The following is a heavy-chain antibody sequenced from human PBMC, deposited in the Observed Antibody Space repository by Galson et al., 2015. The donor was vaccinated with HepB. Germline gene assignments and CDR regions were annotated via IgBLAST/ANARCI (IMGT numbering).Heavy chain of an antibody. CDR3: ARETSPEAGWLDP. CDR2: ISNDGSDN. D-gene: IGHD6-25*01. J-gene: IGHJ5*02. Sequence: SLRLSCAASRFTFRTYAMHWVRQAPGKGLEWVALISNDGSDNYYADSVKGRFTTSRDNSKNTLYLRMSSLKPEDTAVYYCARETSPEAGWLDPWGQGTLVTVSS. CDR1: RFTFRTYA. V-gene: IGHV3-30*04.